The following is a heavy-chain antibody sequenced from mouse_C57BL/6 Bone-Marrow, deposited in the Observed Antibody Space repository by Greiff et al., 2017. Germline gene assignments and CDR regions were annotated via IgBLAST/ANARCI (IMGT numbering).Heavy chain of an antibody. Sequence: VQLQQPGAELVKPGASVKMSCKASGYTFTSYWITWVKQRPGQGLEWIGDIYPGSGSTNYNEKFKSKATLTVDTSSITAYMQLSSLTSEYSAVYYCARRYYGSSYVYWYFDVWGTGTTVTVSS. CDR3: ARRYYGSSYVYWYFDV. V-gene: IGHV1-55*01. J-gene: IGHJ1*03. CDR1: GYTFTSYW. CDR2: IYPGSGST. D-gene: IGHD1-1*01.